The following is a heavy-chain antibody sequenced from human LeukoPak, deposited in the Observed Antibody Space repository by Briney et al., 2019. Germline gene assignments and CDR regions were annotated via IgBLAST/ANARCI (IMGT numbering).Heavy chain of an antibody. V-gene: IGHV3-23*01. CDR3: AKGSTSNGYYGMDV. Sequence: GGSLRLSCAASGFTFSSYAMSWVRQAPGKGLEWVSAISGSGGSTYYADSVKDRFTISRDNSKNTLYLQMNSLRAEDTAVYYCAKGSTSNGYYGMDVWGQGTTVTVSS. D-gene: IGHD2-2*01. J-gene: IGHJ6*02. CDR2: ISGSGGST. CDR1: GFTFSSYA.